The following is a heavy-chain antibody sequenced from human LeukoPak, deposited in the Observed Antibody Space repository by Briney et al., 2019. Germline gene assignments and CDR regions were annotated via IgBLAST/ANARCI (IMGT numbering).Heavy chain of an antibody. J-gene: IGHJ5*02. CDR3: ARDRAVTQDWVEFDP. Sequence: GGSRRLSWAGSGFSVSNYYMSWVRQAPGKGPEWVSLIRDRGETFYADSVKGRFTTPRDNSKKTMYLQMTRLRVEDTAVYFCARDRAVTQDWVEFDPWGQGTLVTVSS. CDR2: IRDRGET. V-gene: IGHV3-66*01. D-gene: IGHD4-17*01. CDR1: GFSVSNYY.